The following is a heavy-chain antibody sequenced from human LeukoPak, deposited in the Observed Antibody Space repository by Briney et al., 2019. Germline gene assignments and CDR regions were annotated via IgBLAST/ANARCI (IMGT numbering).Heavy chain of an antibody. D-gene: IGHD3-16*01. V-gene: IGHV1-2*02. CDR1: GYTFTGYY. CDR2: INPNSGGT. Sequence: ASVKVSCKASGYTFTGYYMHWVRQAPGQGLEWMGWINPNSGGTNYAQKFQGRVTMTRDTSISTAYMELSRLRSDDTAVYYCARDPASFGARGGYYYYGMDVWGQGTTVTVSS. CDR3: ARDPASFGARGGYYYYGMDV. J-gene: IGHJ6*02.